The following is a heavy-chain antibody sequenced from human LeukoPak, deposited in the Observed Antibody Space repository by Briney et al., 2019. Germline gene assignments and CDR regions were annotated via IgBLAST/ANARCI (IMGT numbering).Heavy chain of an antibody. J-gene: IGHJ6*02. CDR2: ISYDGSNK. V-gene: IGHV3-30*18. Sequence: GGSLRFSCAASGFTFSSYGMHWVRQAPGKGLEWVAVISYDGSNKYYADSVKGRFTISRDNSKNTLYLQMNSLRAEDTAVYYCAKDTSSGPLYYGMDVWGQGTTVTVSS. CDR3: AKDTSSGPLYYGMDV. D-gene: IGHD6-19*01. CDR1: GFTFSSYG.